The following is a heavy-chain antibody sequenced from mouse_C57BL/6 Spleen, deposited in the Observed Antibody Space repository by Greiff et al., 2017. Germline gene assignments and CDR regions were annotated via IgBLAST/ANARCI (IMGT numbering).Heavy chain of an antibody. J-gene: IGHJ3*01. Sequence: VQLQQSGAELVRPGASVKLSCTASGFNIKDDYMHWVKQRPEQGLEWIGWIDPENGDTEYASKFQGKATITADTSSNTAYLQLSSLTSEDTAVYYCTTGMVTTGGWFADWGKGTLVTVSA. CDR3: TTGMVTTGGWFAD. V-gene: IGHV14-4*01. D-gene: IGHD2-2*01. CDR1: GFNIKDDY. CDR2: IDPENGDT.